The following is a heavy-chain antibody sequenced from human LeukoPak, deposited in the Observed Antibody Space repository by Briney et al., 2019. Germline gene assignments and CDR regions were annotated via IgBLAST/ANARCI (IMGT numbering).Heavy chain of an antibody. Sequence: GSLRHSSAEPGFTFRRYAMRGGRQAPGKGVGRGSALSGSGGSTYYADSVKGRFTISRDNSKNTLYLQMNSLRAEDTAVYYCAKDRLRFLEWPDAFDIWGQGTMVTVSS. CDR2: LSGSGGST. CDR1: GFTFRRYA. D-gene: IGHD3-3*01. V-gene: IGHV3-23*01. J-gene: IGHJ3*02. CDR3: AKDRLRFLEWPDAFDI.